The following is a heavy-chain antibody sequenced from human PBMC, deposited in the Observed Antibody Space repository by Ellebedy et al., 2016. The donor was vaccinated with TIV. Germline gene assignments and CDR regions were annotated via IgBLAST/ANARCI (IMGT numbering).Heavy chain of an antibody. Sequence: AASVKVSCKASGYTFTNHGITWVRQAPGRGLEWMGWISADNGNTIYAQKFQGRVTMTTDTPTSTAYMEMRSLRSDDTAQFYCTRDWPYYDSGTVKGWFDAWGQGPLVTVSS. D-gene: IGHD3-16*01. J-gene: IGHJ5*02. CDR1: GYTFTNHG. V-gene: IGHV1-18*04. CDR3: TRDWPYYDSGTVKGWFDA. CDR2: ISADNGNT.